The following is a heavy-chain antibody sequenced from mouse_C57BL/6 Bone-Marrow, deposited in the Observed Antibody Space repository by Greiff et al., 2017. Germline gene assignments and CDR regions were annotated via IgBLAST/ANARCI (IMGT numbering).Heavy chain of an antibody. V-gene: IGHV1-82*01. Sequence: LQLQQSGPELVKPGASVKISCKASGYAFSSSWMNWVKQRPGKGLEWIGRIYPGDGDTNYNGKFKGKATLTAEKSSSTAYMHLSSLTSEDSAVYFGAREQLMLQLDYWGQVTSVTVSS. D-gene: IGHD3-2*02. CDR2: IYPGDGDT. J-gene: IGHJ4*01. CDR1: GYAFSSSW. CDR3: AREQLMLQLDY.